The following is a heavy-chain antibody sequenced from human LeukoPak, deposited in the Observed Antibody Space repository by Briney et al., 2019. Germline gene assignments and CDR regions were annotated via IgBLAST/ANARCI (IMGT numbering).Heavy chain of an antibody. D-gene: IGHD5-12*01. Sequence: GGSLRLSCAASGFIFSNYWMYWVRQDPGKGLMWVAHSDNDGSSPTYADSVKGRFTISRDNSENTLFLLMNSLRAEDTAAYYCARDPQRGYGGYDFDYWGRGTLVTVSS. V-gene: IGHV3-74*01. J-gene: IGHJ4*02. CDR1: GFIFSNYW. CDR2: SDNDGSSP. CDR3: ARDPQRGYGGYDFDY.